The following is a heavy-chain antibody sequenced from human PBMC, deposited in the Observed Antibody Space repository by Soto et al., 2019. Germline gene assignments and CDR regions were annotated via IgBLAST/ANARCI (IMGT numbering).Heavy chain of an antibody. Sequence: PSETLSLTCTVSGGSISSGGYYSSWIRQHPGKGLEWIGYIYYSGSTYYNPSLKSRVTISVDTSKNQFSLKLSSVTAADTAVYYCASQPYSSSSPFDYWGQGTLVTVSS. CDR1: GGSISSGGYY. J-gene: IGHJ4*02. V-gene: IGHV4-31*03. D-gene: IGHD6-6*01. CDR3: ASQPYSSSSPFDY. CDR2: IYYSGST.